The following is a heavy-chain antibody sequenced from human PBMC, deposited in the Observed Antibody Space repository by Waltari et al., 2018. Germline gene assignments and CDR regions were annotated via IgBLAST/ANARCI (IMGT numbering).Heavy chain of an antibody. J-gene: IGHJ6*02. CDR1: GGSFSGYY. CDR3: ARGSWIQLWLSSYYYGMDV. D-gene: IGHD5-18*01. V-gene: IGHV4-34*01. Sequence: QVQLQQWGAGLLKPSETLSLTCAVYGGSFSGYYWRWIRQPPGKGLEWIGEINHSGSTNYNPSLKSRVTISVDTSKNQFSLKLSSVTAADTAVYYCARGSWIQLWLSSYYYGMDVWGQGTTVTVSS. CDR2: INHSGST.